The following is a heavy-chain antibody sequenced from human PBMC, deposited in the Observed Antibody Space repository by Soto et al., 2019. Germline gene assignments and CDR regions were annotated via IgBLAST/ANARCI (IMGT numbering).Heavy chain of an antibody. V-gene: IGHV1-2*02. CDR2: INPSSGGT. D-gene: IGHD3-22*01. CDR1: GYTFTGYY. CDR3: ARDGALYYYDNSGYYGWFDP. Sequence: AAVKVSCEASGYTFTGYYMNWVRQARGQGPERMGWINPSSGGTDYAQKFQGRGTMTRDTSISTAYMELSRLRSDDTAVYYCARDGALYYYDNSGYYGWFDPWGQGTLVTVSS. J-gene: IGHJ5*02.